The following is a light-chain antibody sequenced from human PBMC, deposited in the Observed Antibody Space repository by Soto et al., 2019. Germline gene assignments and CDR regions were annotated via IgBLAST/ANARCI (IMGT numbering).Light chain of an antibody. CDR3: QQYGRSPLMYT. J-gene: IGKJ2*01. CDR1: QSITSNF. V-gene: IGKV3-20*01. CDR2: GAS. Sequence: EIVLTQSPGTLSLSPGERATLSCRASQSITSNFLAWYQQKPGQAPRLLIYGASTRAAGVPDRFSGSGSGTDFPLTITRLEPADFAVYYWQQYGRSPLMYTFGQGTKLGV.